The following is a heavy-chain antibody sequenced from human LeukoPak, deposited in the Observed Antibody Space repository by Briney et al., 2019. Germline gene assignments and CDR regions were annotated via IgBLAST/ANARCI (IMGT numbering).Heavy chain of an antibody. Sequence: GGSLRLSCAASGFTFDDYGMSWVRQAPGKGLEWVSGINWNGGSTGYADSVKGRFTISRDNAKNSLYLQMNSLRAEDTALYYCARVDGVDTAMVKLYYFDYWGQGILVTVSS. J-gene: IGHJ4*02. CDR1: GFTFDDYG. CDR2: INWNGGST. CDR3: ARVDGVDTAMVKLYYFDY. D-gene: IGHD5-18*01. V-gene: IGHV3-20*04.